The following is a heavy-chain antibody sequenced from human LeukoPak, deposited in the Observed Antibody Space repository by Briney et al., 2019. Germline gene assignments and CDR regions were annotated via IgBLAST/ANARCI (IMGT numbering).Heavy chain of an antibody. CDR3: ARGWDYYDSSGYF. CDR2: IIPIFGTA. J-gene: IGHJ4*02. Sequence: ASVKVSCKASGGTFSSYAISWVRQAPGQGLEWMGGIIPIFGTANYAQKFQGRVTITAGESTSTAYMELSSLRSEDTAVYYCARGWDYYDSSGYFWGQGALVTVSS. D-gene: IGHD3-22*01. V-gene: IGHV1-69*13. CDR1: GGTFSSYA.